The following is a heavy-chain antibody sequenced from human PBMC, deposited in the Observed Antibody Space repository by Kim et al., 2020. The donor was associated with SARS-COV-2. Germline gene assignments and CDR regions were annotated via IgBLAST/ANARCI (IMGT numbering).Heavy chain of an antibody. CDR3: ARHVIAVAGHFDY. Sequence: SETLSLTCTVSGGSISSSSYYWGWIRQPPGKGLEWIGSIYYSGSTYYNPSLKSRVTISVDTSKNQFSLKLSSVTAADTAVYYCARHVIAVAGHFDYWGQG. J-gene: IGHJ4*02. CDR1: GGSISSSSYY. CDR2: IYYSGST. V-gene: IGHV4-39*01. D-gene: IGHD6-19*01.